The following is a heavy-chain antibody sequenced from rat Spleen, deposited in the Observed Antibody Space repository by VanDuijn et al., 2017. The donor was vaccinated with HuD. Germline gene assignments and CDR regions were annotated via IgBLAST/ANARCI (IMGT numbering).Heavy chain of an antibody. J-gene: IGHJ3*01. CDR1: GFTFSDYY. V-gene: IGHV5-29*01. CDR2: ISYDGIIT. CDR3: ATDRNKERFAY. Sequence: EVQLVESDGGLVQPGRSLKLSCAASGFTFSDYYMAWVRQAPAKGLEWVATISYDGIITYYRDSVKGRFTISRDNAKSTLYLQMDSLRSEDTATYYCATDRNKERFAYWGQGTLVTVSS. D-gene: IGHD1-10*01.